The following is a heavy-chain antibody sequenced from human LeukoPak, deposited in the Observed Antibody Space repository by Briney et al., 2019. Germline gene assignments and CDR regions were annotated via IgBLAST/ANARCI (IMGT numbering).Heavy chain of an antibody. CDR3: ATPPPRDTPYYFDY. D-gene: IGHD2-21*02. J-gene: IGHJ4*02. CDR2: FDPEDGET. Sequence: ASVKVSCKVSGYTLTELSMHWVRQAPGKGLEWMGGFDPEDGETIYAQEFQGRVTMTEDTSTDTAYMELSSLRSEDTAVYYCATPPPRDTPYYFDYWGQGTLVTVSS. V-gene: IGHV1-24*01. CDR1: GYTLTELS.